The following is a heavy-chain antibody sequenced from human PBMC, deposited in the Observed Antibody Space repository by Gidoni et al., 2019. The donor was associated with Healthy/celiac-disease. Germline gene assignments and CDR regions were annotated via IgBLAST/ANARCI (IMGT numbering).Heavy chain of an antibody. Sequence: EVQLLESGGGLVQPGGSLRLSGAAPGFTFSSYAMSWVRQDPGKGLEWVSAISGSGGSTYYADSVKGRFTISRDNSKNTLYLQMNSLRAEDTAVYYCAQRLRVAGYWGQGTLVTVSS. CDR2: ISGSGGST. CDR3: AQRLRVAGY. D-gene: IGHD4-17*01. J-gene: IGHJ4*02. CDR1: GFTFSSYA. V-gene: IGHV3-23*01.